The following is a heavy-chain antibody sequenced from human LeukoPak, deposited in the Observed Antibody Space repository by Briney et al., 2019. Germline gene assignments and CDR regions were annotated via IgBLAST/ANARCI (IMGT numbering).Heavy chain of an antibody. CDR2: IKQDGSEK. D-gene: IGHD3-22*01. CDR3: ARDSSGYWYYFDY. Sequence: PGGSLRLSCAASGFTFSSYWMSWVRQAPGKGLEWVANIKQDGSEKYYVDSVKGRFTISRDNAKNSLYVQMNSLRAEDTAVYYCARDSSGYWYYFDYWGQGTLVTVSS. CDR1: GFTFSSYW. V-gene: IGHV3-7*01. J-gene: IGHJ4*02.